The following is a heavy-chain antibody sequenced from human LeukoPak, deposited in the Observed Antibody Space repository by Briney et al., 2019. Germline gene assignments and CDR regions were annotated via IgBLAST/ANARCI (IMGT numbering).Heavy chain of an antibody. Sequence: GGSLTLSCAASGFTFSNCYMSWIRQAPGKGPEWVSFINSRSNVIHYADSVKGRFTISRDNAQNSLFLQMNNLRADDTAVYYCARDDPGIIVGATKPLDYWGQGTLVTVSS. V-gene: IGHV3-11*01. J-gene: IGHJ4*02. CDR1: GFTFSNCY. D-gene: IGHD1-26*01. CDR3: ARDDPGIIVGATKPLDY. CDR2: INSRSNVI.